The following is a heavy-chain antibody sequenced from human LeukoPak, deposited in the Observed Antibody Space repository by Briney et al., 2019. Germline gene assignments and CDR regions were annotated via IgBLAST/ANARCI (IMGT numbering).Heavy chain of an antibody. CDR3: ATLTYYYDSSGRGSYAFDI. CDR1: GGSISSYY. V-gene: IGHV4-4*07. D-gene: IGHD3-22*01. Sequence: SVTLSLTCTVSGGSISSYYWSWIRQPAGKGLEWIGRIYTSGSTNYNPSLKSRVTMSVDTSKNQFSLKLSSVTAADTAVYYCATLTYYYDSSGRGSYAFDIWGQGTMVTVSS. J-gene: IGHJ3*02. CDR2: IYTSGST.